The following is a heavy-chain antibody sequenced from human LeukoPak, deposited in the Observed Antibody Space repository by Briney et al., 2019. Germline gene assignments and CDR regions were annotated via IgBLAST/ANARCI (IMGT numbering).Heavy chain of an antibody. CDR1: AFTFSSYA. Sequence: QAGGSLRLSCAASAFTFSSYAMHWVRQAPGKGLEWVAVISYDGSNKYYADSVKGRFTISRDNSKNTLYLQMNSLRAEDTAVYYCASHGDGYYRHADYWGQGTLVTVSS. CDR3: ASHGDGYYRHADY. D-gene: IGHD3-22*01. CDR2: ISYDGSNK. V-gene: IGHV3-30-3*01. J-gene: IGHJ4*02.